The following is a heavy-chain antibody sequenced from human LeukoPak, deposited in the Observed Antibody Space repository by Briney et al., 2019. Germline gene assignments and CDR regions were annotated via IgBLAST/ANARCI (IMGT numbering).Heavy chain of an antibody. J-gene: IGHJ4*02. CDR2: INRNGGTT. CDR1: GVSISSSNSY. D-gene: IGHD2-15*01. Sequence: ETLSLTCTVSGVSISSSNSYWGWIRQPPGKGLEWVSGINRNGGTTGYADSVRGRFTISRDNAKNSLYLQMNSLRAEDTALYYCAREKLGSGFDYWGQGTLVTVSS. V-gene: IGHV3-20*04. CDR3: AREKLGSGFDY.